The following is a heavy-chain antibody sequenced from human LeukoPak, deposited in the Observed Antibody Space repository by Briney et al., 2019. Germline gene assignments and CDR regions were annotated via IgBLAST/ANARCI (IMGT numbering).Heavy chain of an antibody. CDR2: IYYSGST. J-gene: IGHJ4*02. D-gene: IGHD1-1*01. V-gene: IGHV4-59*08. CDR1: GGSISSYY. Sequence: KTSETLSPTCTVSGGSISSYYWSWIRQPPGKGLEWIGYIYYSGSTNYNPSLKSRVTISVDTSKNQFSLKLSSVTAADTAVYYCARHAPGAYTPNFDYWGQGTLVTVSS. CDR3: ARHAPGAYTPNFDY.